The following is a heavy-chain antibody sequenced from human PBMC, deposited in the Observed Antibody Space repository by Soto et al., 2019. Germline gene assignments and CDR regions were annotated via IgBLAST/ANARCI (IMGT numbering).Heavy chain of an antibody. CDR3: ARDRWRRDYYDSSGYYPHDYGMDA. V-gene: IGHV1-2*02. Sequence: ASVKVSCKASGYTFTGYYMHWVRQAPGQGREWMGWINPNSGGTNYAQKFQGRVTMTRDTSISTAYMELSRLRSDDTAVYYCARDRWRRDYYDSSGYYPHDYGMDAWGQGXTVTVYS. CDR1: GYTFTGYY. D-gene: IGHD3-22*01. CDR2: INPNSGGT. J-gene: IGHJ6*02.